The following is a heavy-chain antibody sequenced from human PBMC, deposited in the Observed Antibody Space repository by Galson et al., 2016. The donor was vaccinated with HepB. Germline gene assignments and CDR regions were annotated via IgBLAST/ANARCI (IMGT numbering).Heavy chain of an antibody. D-gene: IGHD1-26*01. V-gene: IGHV4-61*08. Sequence: SETLSLTCTVSGDSVSSGVYYWNWFRQPPRKGLEWIGNIFYTGKTNYNPSLKSRITMSVDTSKNQFSLKVNSVTTADTARYYCARENTGSHYKSFDYWGQGTLSASPQ. J-gene: IGHJ4*01. CDR1: GDSVSSGVYY. CDR3: ARENTGSHYKSFDY. CDR2: IFYTGKT.